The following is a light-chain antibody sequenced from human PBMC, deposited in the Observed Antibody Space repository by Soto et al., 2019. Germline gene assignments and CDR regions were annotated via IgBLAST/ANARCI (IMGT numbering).Light chain of an antibody. V-gene: IGKV1-33*01. CDR2: DAS. Sequence: DIQMTQSPSSLSASVGDRITITCQASQDINKYLNWYQQKLGKAPKLLIYDASNWQRGVPSRFSGSGSGTHFSLSISSLQPEDIATYYCQQSENGPLTFGGGTKVEIK. CDR3: QQSENGPLT. CDR1: QDINKY. J-gene: IGKJ4*01.